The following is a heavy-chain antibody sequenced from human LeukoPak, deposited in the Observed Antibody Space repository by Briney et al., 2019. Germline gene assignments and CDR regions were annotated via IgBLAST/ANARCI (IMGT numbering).Heavy chain of an antibody. J-gene: IGHJ4*02. CDR1: GFTFDDYA. D-gene: IGHD3-10*01. Sequence: GGSLRLSCAASGFTFDDYAMHWVRQAPGKGLVWVSRINSDGSSTSYADSVKGRFTISRDNAKNTLYLQMNSLRAEDTAVYYCARGRSVLWFGELRGQGTLVTVSS. CDR2: INSDGSST. V-gene: IGHV3-74*01. CDR3: ARGRSVLWFGEL.